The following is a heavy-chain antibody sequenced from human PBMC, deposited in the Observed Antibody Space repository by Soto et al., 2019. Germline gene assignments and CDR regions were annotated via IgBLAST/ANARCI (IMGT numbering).Heavy chain of an antibody. CDR3: ARDRASNGWYGPNFDY. J-gene: IGHJ4*02. Sequence: ASVKVSCKASGYTFTSYDINWVRQATGQGLEWMGWMNPNSGNTGYAQKFQGRVTMTTDTSTSTAYMELRSLRSDDTAVYYCARDRASNGWYGPNFDYWGQGTLVTVSS. CDR1: GYTFTSYD. CDR2: MNPNSGNT. V-gene: IGHV1-8*01. D-gene: IGHD6-19*01.